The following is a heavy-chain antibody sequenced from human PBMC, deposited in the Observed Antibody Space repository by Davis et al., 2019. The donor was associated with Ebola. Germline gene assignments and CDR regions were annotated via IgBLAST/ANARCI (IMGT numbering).Heavy chain of an antibody. Sequence: GESLKISCAASGFTFSSYAMSWVRQAPGKGLEWVSAISGSGGSTYSADSVKGRFTISRDNSNNTLYLQMNSLRAEDTAVYYCAKGGVYTRRTDYWGQGTLVTVSS. CDR2: ISGSGGST. CDR1: GFTFSSYA. V-gene: IGHV3-23*01. D-gene: IGHD2-2*02. J-gene: IGHJ4*02. CDR3: AKGGVYTRRTDY.